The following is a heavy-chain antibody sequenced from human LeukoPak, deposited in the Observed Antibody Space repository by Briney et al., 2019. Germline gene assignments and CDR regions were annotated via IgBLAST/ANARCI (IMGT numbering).Heavy chain of an antibody. Sequence: ASVKVSCKASGYTFTSYGISWVRQAPGQGLEWMGWISAYNGNTNYAQKLQGRVTMTTDTSTSTAYMELRSLRSDDTAVYYCAREALTRICGDYAPFDYWGQGTLVTVSS. CDR2: ISAYNGNT. V-gene: IGHV1-18*01. J-gene: IGHJ4*02. D-gene: IGHD4-17*01. CDR3: AREALTRICGDYAPFDY. CDR1: GYTFTSYG.